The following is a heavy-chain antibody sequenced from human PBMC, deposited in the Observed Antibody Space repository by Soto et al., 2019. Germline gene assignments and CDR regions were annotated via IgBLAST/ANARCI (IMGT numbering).Heavy chain of an antibody. J-gene: IGHJ6*02. V-gene: IGHV1-18*01. CDR1: GCNFTTQG. D-gene: IGHD6-13*01. CDR3: ARDGQQQASETYYYFYGMDV. Sequence: AAVNVSCKGCGCNFTTQGNSWVRQAPRQGREGRVWISGDNMNTKSAQKIQGRITMTTDTSAGKAYMELRRLRSDHTAVYFCARDGQQQASETYYYFYGMDVWGPGTMVTVSS. CDR2: ISGDNMNT.